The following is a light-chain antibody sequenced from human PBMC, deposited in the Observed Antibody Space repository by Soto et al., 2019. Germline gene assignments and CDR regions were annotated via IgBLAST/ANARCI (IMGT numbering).Light chain of an antibody. Sequence: IVLTQSPGTLSLSPGEIATLFCRASQTVSSNNLAWYQQKRGQAPRLLIYGAYSRAAAIPDRFRGSGSGTDCTLIISSLAPEDFAVYYCQQYGSSPFTFGRGTAVDIK. V-gene: IGKV3-20*01. CDR3: QQYGSSPFT. CDR1: QTVSSNN. J-gene: IGKJ3*01. CDR2: GAY.